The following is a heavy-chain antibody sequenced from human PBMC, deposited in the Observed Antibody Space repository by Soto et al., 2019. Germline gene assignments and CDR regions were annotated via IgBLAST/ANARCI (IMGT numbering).Heavy chain of an antibody. CDR2: IIPILGIA. J-gene: IGHJ4*02. CDR3: ARGGVAAAGNNGHN. Sequence: ASVKVSCKASGGTFSSYTISWVRQAPGQGLEWMGRIIPILGIANYAQKFQGRVTITADKSTSTAYMELSSLRSEDTAVYYCARGGVAAAGNNGHNWGQGTRFTVSS. D-gene: IGHD6-13*01. CDR1: GGTFSSYT. V-gene: IGHV1-69*02.